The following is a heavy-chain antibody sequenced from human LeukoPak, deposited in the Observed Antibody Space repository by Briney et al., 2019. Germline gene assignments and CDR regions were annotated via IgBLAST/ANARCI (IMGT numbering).Heavy chain of an antibody. CDR3: ARDGLPVALDK. V-gene: IGHV3-7*01. J-gene: IGHJ4*02. D-gene: IGHD2-2*01. Sequence: GGSLRLSCAASGFTFNRHWMTWVRQAPGKGLEWIANVNPDMSEKNYEESVKGRFTISRDKVKNSLYLQMNSLRGDDTAVYYCARDGLPVALDKWGQGTLVTVSS. CDR1: GFTFNRHW. CDR2: VNPDMSEK.